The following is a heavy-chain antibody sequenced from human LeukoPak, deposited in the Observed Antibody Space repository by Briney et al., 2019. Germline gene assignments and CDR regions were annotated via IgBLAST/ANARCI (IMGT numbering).Heavy chain of an antibody. CDR1: VCTLTGYY. V-gene: IGHV1-2*02. CDR2: INPYSSDT. CDR3: ARKNGVWDAFDI. D-gene: IGHD6-6*01. J-gene: IGHJ3*02. Sequence: SVTVSCKASVCTLTGYYMHWVRQAPGQGLEWMGWINPYSSDTNYAQHFQGRVTMTRDTSIHTAYMELSRLRSDDTAVFYCARKNGVWDAFDIWGQGTLVTVSS.